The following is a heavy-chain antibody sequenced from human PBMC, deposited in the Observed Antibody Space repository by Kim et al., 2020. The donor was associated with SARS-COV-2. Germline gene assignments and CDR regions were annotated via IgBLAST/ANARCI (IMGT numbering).Heavy chain of an antibody. CDR1: GFTFSSYA. J-gene: IGHJ1*01. CDR2: ISYDGSNK. V-gene: IGHV3-30-3*01. CDR3: ARVHTWIQLWSGYFQH. Sequence: GGSLRLSCAASGFTFSSYAMHWVRQAPGKGLEWVAVISYDGSNKYYADSVKGRFTISRDNSKNTLYLQMNSLRAEDTAVYYCARVHTWIQLWSGYFQHWGQGTLVTVSS. D-gene: IGHD5-18*01.